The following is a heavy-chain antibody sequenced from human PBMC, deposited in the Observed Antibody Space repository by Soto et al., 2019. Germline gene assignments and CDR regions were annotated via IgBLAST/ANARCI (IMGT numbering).Heavy chain of an antibody. V-gene: IGHV1-69*13. Sequence: SVKVSCKASGGTFSSYAISWVRQAPGQGLEWMGGIIPIFGTANYAQKFQGRVTITADESTSTAYMELSSLRSEDTAVYYCARDHGAVAGKNYYYSYATVVWGTGTTVTVFS. CDR1: GGTFSSYA. CDR2: IIPIFGTA. D-gene: IGHD6-19*01. CDR3: ARDHGAVAGKNYYYSYATVV. J-gene: IGHJ6*04.